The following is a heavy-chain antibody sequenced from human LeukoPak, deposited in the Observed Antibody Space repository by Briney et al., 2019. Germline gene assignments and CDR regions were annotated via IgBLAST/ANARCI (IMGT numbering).Heavy chain of an antibody. CDR2: IHPDGNEK. CDR3: ARGDDFSGDY. J-gene: IGHJ4*02. V-gene: IGHV3-7*04. CDR1: GFTFSTYW. D-gene: IGHD3/OR15-3a*01. Sequence: GGSLRLSCAASGFTFSTYWMSWVRQAPGKGLEWVTNIHPDGNEKYYVDSVKGRFTISRDNVKNSLYLQMNSLRVEDTAVYYCARGDDFSGDYWGQGTLVTVSS.